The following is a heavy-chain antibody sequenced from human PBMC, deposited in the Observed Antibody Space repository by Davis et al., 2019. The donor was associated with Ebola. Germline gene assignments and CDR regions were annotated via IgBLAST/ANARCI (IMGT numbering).Heavy chain of an antibody. CDR1: GFTFSSYA. V-gene: IGHV3-23*01. J-gene: IGHJ6*03. CDR3: ARDRAEYYYMDV. Sequence: PGGSLRLSCAASGFTFSSYAMSWVRQAPGKGLEWVSAISGSGGSTYYADSVKGRFTISRDNAKNSLYLQMNSLRDEDTAVYYCARDRAEYYYMDVWGKGTTVTVSS. D-gene: IGHD3-10*01. CDR2: ISGSGGST.